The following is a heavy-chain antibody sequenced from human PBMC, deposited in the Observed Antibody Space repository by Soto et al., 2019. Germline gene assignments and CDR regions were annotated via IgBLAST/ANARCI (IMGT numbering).Heavy chain of an antibody. CDR1: GGSISSYY. Sequence: QVQLQESGPGLVKPSETLSLTCTVSGGSISSYYWSWIRQPPGKGLEWIGYIYYSGSTNYNPSLKSRVTISVDTSKNQFSLKLSSVTAADTAVYYCAREELRWELPGWFDPWGQGTLVTVSS. CDR2: IYYSGST. D-gene: IGHD1-26*01. CDR3: AREELRWELPGWFDP. J-gene: IGHJ5*02. V-gene: IGHV4-59*01.